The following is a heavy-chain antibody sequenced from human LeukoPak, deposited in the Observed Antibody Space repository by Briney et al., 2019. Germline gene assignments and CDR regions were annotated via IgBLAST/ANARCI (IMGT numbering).Heavy chain of an antibody. V-gene: IGHV3-7*01. CDR3: ATSQTTSGRYGNAFDI. CDR1: GFTFSSYW. J-gene: IGHJ3*02. CDR2: IKQDGSDK. Sequence: GGSLRLSCAASGFTFSSYWMSWVRQARGKGLEWVANIKQDGSDKYYVDSVKGRFTISRDNTKNSLYLQMNTLRAEDTAVYHCATSQTTSGRYGNAFDIWGQGTMVTVSS. D-gene: IGHD6-19*01.